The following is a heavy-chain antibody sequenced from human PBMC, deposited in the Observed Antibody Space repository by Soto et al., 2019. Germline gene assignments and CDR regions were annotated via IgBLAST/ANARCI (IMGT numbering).Heavy chain of an antibody. V-gene: IGHV3-74*01. J-gene: IGHJ4*02. CDR2: INPDGRTV. CDR1: GFTSSRYS. CDR3: ATAGNSRFDN. D-gene: IGHD1-1*01. Sequence: GGSLRLSCAASGFTSSRYSMNWVRQAPGERLVWISRINPDGRTVXYAYSVKGRFTISRDNAKNTLDLQMNILRGEDTAVYYCATAGNSRFDNGRLGTLDTVSS.